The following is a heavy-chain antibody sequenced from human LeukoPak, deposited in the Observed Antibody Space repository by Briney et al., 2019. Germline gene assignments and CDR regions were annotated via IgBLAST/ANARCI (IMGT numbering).Heavy chain of an antibody. CDR1: VYTFTSYY. CDR2: INPSGGST. J-gene: IGHJ4*02. D-gene: IGHD5-18*01. CDR3: ARSFGVDTAMYYFDY. Sequence: ASVKVSCRAPVYTFTSYYMHWVRQAPGQGLEWMGIINPSGGSTSYAQKFQGRVTMTRDTSTSTVYMELSSLRSEDTAVYYCARSFGVDTAMYYFDYWGQGTLVTVSS. V-gene: IGHV1-46*01.